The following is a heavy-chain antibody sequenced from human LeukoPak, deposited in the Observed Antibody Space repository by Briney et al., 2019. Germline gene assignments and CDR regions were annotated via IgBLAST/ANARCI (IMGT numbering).Heavy chain of an antibody. CDR2: INPNSGGT. CDR3: AREPIAGNWFDP. D-gene: IGHD6-13*01. CDR1: GYTFTGYY. Sequence: ASVKVSCKASGYTFTGYYMHWVRQAPGQGLEWMRWINPNSGGTNYAQKFQGRVTMTRDTSISTAYMELSRLRSDDTAVYYCAREPIAGNWFDPWGQGTLVTVSS. J-gene: IGHJ5*02. V-gene: IGHV1-2*02.